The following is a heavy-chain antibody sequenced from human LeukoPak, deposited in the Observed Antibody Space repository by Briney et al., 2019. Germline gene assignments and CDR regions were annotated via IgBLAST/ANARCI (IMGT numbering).Heavy chain of an antibody. Sequence: PSETLSLTCAVYVGSFSEHYWNCIPQPPGKGRGGIGEMNHSGTTNYNASLKSRVTISVDTSKNHFSLKLNSMTAADTAVYYCARKASHFSYGLRAIDYWGQGNLVTVSS. V-gene: IGHV4-34*01. CDR1: VGSFSEHY. CDR3: ARKASHFSYGLRAIDY. CDR2: MNHSGTT. J-gene: IGHJ4*02. D-gene: IGHD5-18*01.